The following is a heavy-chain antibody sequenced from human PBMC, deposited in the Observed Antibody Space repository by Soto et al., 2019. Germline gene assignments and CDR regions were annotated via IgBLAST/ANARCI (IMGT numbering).Heavy chain of an antibody. V-gene: IGHV1-46*01. J-gene: IGHJ6*02. CDR2: INPSGGST. CDR1: GYTFTSYY. Sequence: VASVKVSCKASGYTFTSYYMHWVREAPGKGLEWMGIINPSGGSTSYAQKFQGRVTMTRDTSTSTVYLELSSMSSEDTAAYYCARDPRTTVTDYYHYGMDVWGQGATVTVSS. D-gene: IGHD4-4*01. CDR3: ARDPRTTVTDYYHYGMDV.